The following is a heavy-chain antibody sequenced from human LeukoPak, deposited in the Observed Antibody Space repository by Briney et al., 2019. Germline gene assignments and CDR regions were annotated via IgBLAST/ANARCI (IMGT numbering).Heavy chain of an antibody. Sequence: SETLSLTCTVSGGSISSYYWSWIRQPPGKGLEWIGYIYYSGSTNYNPSPKSRVTTSVDTSKNQFSLKLSSVTAADTAVYYCARRVVRGVSYYFDYWGQGTLVTVSS. CDR1: GGSISSYY. CDR3: ARRVVRGVSYYFDY. D-gene: IGHD3-10*01. CDR2: IYYSGST. V-gene: IGHV4-59*08. J-gene: IGHJ4*02.